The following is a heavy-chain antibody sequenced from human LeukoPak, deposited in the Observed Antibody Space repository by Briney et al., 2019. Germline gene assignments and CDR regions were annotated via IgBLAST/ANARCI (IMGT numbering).Heavy chain of an antibody. Sequence: PGGSLRLSCAASGFTFSSYAMHWVRQAPGKGLEWVAVISYDGSNKYYADSVKGRFTISRDNSKNTLYLQMNSLRAEDTAVYYCARDYPFYWGQGTLVTVSS. CDR1: GFTFSSYA. CDR2: ISYDGSNK. J-gene: IGHJ4*02. CDR3: ARDYPFY. D-gene: IGHD3-3*02. V-gene: IGHV3-30-3*01.